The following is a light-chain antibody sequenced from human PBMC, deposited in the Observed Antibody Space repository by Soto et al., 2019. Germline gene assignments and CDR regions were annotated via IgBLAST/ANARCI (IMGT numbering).Light chain of an antibody. CDR1: QSVTSNY. CDR2: GAS. Sequence: EIVLTQAPGTLSLSPGDRATLSCRASQSVTSNYLAWHQQKPGQAPRLLIYGASSRATGIPDRFSGSGSGTDFTLTISRLEPEDFAVYHCQQYGTSQVTFGGGTKVE. CDR3: QQYGTSQVT. V-gene: IGKV3-20*01. J-gene: IGKJ4*01.